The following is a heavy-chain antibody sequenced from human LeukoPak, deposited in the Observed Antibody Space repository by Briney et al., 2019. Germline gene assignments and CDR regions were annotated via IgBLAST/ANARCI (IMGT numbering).Heavy chain of an antibody. CDR1: GNYW. D-gene: IGHD6-19*01. CDR3: ARDLSGWYEYFQY. V-gene: IGHV3-74*01. Sequence: GGSLRLSCVASGNYWMHWVRQAPGKGLVWVSHINSDGSWTSYADSVKGRFTISKDNAKNTVYLQMNSLRADDSAVYYCARDLSGWYEYFQYWGQGTLVTVSS. J-gene: IGHJ1*01. CDR2: INSDGSWT.